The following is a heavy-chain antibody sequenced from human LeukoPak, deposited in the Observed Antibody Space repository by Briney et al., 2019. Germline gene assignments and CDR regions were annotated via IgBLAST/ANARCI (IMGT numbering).Heavy chain of an antibody. V-gene: IGHV3-21*01. D-gene: IGHD2-2*01. CDR2: ISTGSRYI. J-gene: IGHJ5*02. CDR3: ARADCSGSTCYLRRSWFDP. Sequence: TGGSLRLSCAASGFILSDYDMNWVRQAPGKGLEWVSSISTGSRYIYYAYSVKGRFTISRDDAKNSLYLQMDYLRAEDTAIYYCARADCSGSTCYLRRSWFDPWGQGTLVTVSS. CDR1: GFILSDYD.